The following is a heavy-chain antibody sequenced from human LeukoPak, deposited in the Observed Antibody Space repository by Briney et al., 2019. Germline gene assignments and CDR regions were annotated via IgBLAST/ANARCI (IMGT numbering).Heavy chain of an antibody. CDR1: GFTFSSYA. D-gene: IGHD2-2*01. V-gene: IGHV3-23*01. J-gene: IGHJ4*02. CDR2: ISGSGGST. CDR3: AKDLCSSTSCSRPGYYFDY. Sequence: GGSLRLSCAASGFTFSSYAMSWVRQAPGKGLELVSAISGSGGSTYYADSVKGRFTISRDNSKNTLYLQMNSLRAEDTAVYYCAKDLCSSTSCSRPGYYFDYWGQGTLVTVSS.